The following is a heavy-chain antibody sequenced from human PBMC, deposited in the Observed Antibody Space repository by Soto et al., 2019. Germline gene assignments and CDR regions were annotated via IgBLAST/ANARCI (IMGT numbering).Heavy chain of an antibody. V-gene: IGHV2-5*02. J-gene: IGHJ6*02. CDR1: GFSLSTSGVG. CDR2: IYWVDDK. Sequence: QITLKESGPTLVKPTQTLTLTCTFSGFSLSTSGVGVGWIRQPPGKALEWLALIYWVDDKRYSPSLKSRLTITKDTSKNHVVLTMTNMDPVDTATYYCAHTRSNYYYYGMDVWGHGTTVTVSS. CDR3: AHTRSNYYYYGMDV.